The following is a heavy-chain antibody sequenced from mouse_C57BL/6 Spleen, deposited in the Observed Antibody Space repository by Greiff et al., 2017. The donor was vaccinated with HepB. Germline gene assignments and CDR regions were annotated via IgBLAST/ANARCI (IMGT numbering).Heavy chain of an antibody. CDR1: GYTFTSYW. CDR3: ARYHGSSLDY. V-gene: IGHV1-69*01. J-gene: IGHJ2*01. Sequence: QVQLQQPGAELVMPGASVKLSCKASGYTFTSYWMHWVKQRPGQGLEWIGEIDPSDSYTNYNQKFKGKSTLTVDKSSSTAYMQLSSLTSEDSAVYYCARYHGSSLDYWGQGTTLTASS. D-gene: IGHD1-1*01. CDR2: IDPSDSYT.